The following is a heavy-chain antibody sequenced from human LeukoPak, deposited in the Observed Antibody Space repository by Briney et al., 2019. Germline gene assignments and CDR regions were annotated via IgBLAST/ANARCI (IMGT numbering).Heavy chain of an antibody. V-gene: IGHV4-31*03. CDR2: IYYSGST. D-gene: IGHD3-3*01. Sequence: TSQTLSLTCTVSGGSISSGGYYWSWIRQHPGKGLEWIGYIYYSGSTYYNPSLKSRVTISVDTSKNQFSLKLSSVTAADTAVYYCARRVLRFLEWFFDYWGQGTLVTVSS. J-gene: IGHJ4*02. CDR3: ARRVLRFLEWFFDY. CDR1: GGSISSGGYY.